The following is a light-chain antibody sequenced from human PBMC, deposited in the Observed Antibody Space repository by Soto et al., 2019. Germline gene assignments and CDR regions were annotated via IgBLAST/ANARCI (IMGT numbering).Light chain of an antibody. Sequence: DFQMTQSPSTLSASVGDTVTITCRASQNIRSWLSWFQQKPGKAPKLLLYDASSLESGVPQRFSGSVSGTEFTLTISRLQTDDFSTYYCKQYHSYCTFGQGTKVE. CDR3: KQYHSYCT. CDR2: DAS. CDR1: QNIRSW. V-gene: IGKV1-5*01. J-gene: IGKJ1*01.